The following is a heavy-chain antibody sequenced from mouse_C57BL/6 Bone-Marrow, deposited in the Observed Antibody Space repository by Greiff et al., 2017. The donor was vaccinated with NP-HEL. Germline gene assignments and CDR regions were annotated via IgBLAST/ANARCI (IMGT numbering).Heavy chain of an antibody. D-gene: IGHD1-1*01. CDR1: GYTFTSYW. J-gene: IGHJ2*01. V-gene: IGHV1-55*01. Sequence: VQLQQSGAELVKPGASVKMSCKASGYTFTSYWITWVKQRPGQGLEWIGDIYPGSGSTNYNEKFKSKATLTVDTSSSTAYMQLSSLTSEDSAVYYCARSGRVSSYPYFDYWGQGTTLTVSS. CDR2: IYPGSGST. CDR3: ARSGRVSSYPYFDY.